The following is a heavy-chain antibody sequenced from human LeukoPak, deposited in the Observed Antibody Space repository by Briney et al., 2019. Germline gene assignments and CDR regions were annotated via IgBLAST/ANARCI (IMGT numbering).Heavy chain of an antibody. CDR2: MYNSGNT. Sequence: SETLSLTCTVSGASISSSRWSWIRQPPGKGLEWIGYMYNSGNTKYNPSLKSRVIISGDTSKNQFSLRLSPVIAADTAVYYCARTQITIFGVVITKWYFDLWGRGTLVTVSS. J-gene: IGHJ2*01. CDR1: GASISSSR. CDR3: ARTQITIFGVVITKWYFDL. V-gene: IGHV4-59*01. D-gene: IGHD3-3*01.